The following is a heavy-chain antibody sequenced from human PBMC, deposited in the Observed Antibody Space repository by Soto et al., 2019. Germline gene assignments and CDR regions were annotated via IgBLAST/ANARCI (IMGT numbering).Heavy chain of an antibody. V-gene: IGHV2-5*02. CDR1: GFSLSTSGVG. D-gene: IGHD5-18*01. Sequence: GPTLVNPTQTLTLTCTFSGFSLSTSGVGVGWIRQPPGKALEWLALIYWDDDKRYSPSLKSRLTITKDTSKKQVVLTMTNMDPVDTATYFCAHRHLYSYGPDTFDYWGQGTLVTVSS. CDR2: IYWDDDK. J-gene: IGHJ4*02. CDR3: AHRHLYSYGPDTFDY.